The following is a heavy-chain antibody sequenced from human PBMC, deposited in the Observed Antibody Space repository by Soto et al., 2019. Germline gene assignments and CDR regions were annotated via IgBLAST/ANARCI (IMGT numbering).Heavy chain of an antibody. CDR2: IYYSGST. D-gene: IGHD5-12*01. V-gene: IGHV4-31*03. Sequence: PSETLSLTCTVSGGSISSGGYYWSWIRQHPGKGLEWIGYIYYSGSTYYNPSLKSRVTMSVDTSKNQFSLRLSSVTAADTAVYYCARDRNTIIDYWGHGTLVTVSS. J-gene: IGHJ4*01. CDR1: GGSISSGGYY. CDR3: ARDRNTIIDY.